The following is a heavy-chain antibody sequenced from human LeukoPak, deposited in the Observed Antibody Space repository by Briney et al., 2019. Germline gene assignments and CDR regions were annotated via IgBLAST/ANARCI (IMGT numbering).Heavy chain of an antibody. D-gene: IGHD3-22*01. V-gene: IGHV3-73*01. J-gene: IGHJ4*02. Sequence: GGFLRLPCATSGFTFSGSAIHWVRQASGKGLEWVGRIRSKANNYATTDVTSVRGRFTISRDDSKNTAYLQMNSLKTEDTAVYYCTRPSFDSSVSGVVYWGQGTLVTVSS. CDR3: TRPSFDSSVSGVVY. CDR2: IRSKANNYAT. CDR1: GFTFSGSA.